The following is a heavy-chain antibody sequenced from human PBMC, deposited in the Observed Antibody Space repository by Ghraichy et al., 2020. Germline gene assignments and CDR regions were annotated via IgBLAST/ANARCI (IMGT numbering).Heavy chain of an antibody. CDR2: IYYSGST. D-gene: IGHD4-17*01. Sequence: SETLSLTCTVSGDSISYYYWSWIRQPPGKGLEWVGDIYYSGSTSYNPSLKSRVTISVDTSKTQFSLKLTSVTAADTAVYYCATGSDYGEDYYDYWGQGPLVSVS. J-gene: IGHJ4*02. V-gene: IGHV4-59*01. CDR1: GDSISYYY. CDR3: ATGSDYGEDYYDY.